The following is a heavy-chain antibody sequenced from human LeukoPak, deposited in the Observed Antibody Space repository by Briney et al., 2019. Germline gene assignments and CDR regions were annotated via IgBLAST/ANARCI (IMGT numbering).Heavy chain of an antibody. CDR3: ARDLYYYGSGSFTLDY. CDR2: ISPYNGNT. D-gene: IGHD3-10*01. J-gene: IGHJ4*02. CDR1: GYTFINYG. Sequence: ASVKVSCKASGYTFINYGITWVRQAPGQGLEWMGWISPYNGNTKYLQKFQGRVTMTTDTSTSTASMEVRSLRSDDTAVYYCARDLYYYGSGSFTLDYWGQGTLVTVSS. V-gene: IGHV1-18*01.